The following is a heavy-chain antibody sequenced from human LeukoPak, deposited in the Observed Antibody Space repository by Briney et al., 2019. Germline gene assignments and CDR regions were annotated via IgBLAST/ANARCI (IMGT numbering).Heavy chain of an antibody. Sequence: SVKVSCKASGYTFTSYGISWVRQAPGQGLEWMGRIIPILGIANYAQKFQGRVTITADKSTSTAYMELSSLRSEDTAVYYCARERVPASAPDYWGQGTLVTVSS. CDR3: ARERVPASAPDY. J-gene: IGHJ4*02. CDR2: IIPILGIA. V-gene: IGHV1-69*04. CDR1: GYTFTSYG. D-gene: IGHD2-2*01.